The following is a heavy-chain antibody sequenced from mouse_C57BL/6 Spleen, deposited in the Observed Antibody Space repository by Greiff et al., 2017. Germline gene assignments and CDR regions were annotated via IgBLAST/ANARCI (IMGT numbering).Heavy chain of an antibody. CDR2: IDPETGGT. Sequence: VKLMESGAELVRPGASVTLSCKASGYTFTDYEMHWVKQTPVHGLEWIGAIDPETGGTAYNQKFKGKAILTADKSSSTAYMELRSLTSEDSAVYYCTRSYGLAYWGQGTLVTVSA. CDR3: TRSYGLAY. D-gene: IGHD1-1*02. J-gene: IGHJ3*01. CDR1: GYTFTDYE. V-gene: IGHV1-15*01.